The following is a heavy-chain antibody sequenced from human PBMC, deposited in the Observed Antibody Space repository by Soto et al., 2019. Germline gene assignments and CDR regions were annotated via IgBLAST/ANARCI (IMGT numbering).Heavy chain of an antibody. J-gene: IGHJ5*02. Sequence: SETLSLTCTVSGGSVSSGRFYWTWIRQPPGRGLEWIGHIFYGGSTKYNPSLESRVTISVDTSIDQFSLKLSSVTAEDTAMYYCARTYSNYDNWFDPWGQGTLVTVSS. D-gene: IGHD4-4*01. CDR2: IFYGGST. V-gene: IGHV4-61*01. CDR1: GGSVSSGRFY. CDR3: ARTYSNYDNWFDP.